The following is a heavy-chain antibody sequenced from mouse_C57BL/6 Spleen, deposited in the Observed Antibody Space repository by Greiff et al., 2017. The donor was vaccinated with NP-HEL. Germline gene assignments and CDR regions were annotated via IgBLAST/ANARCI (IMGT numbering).Heavy chain of an antibody. Sequence: EVKLMESGGDLVKPGGSLKLSCAASGFTFSSYGMSWVRQTPDKRLEWVATISRGGSYTYYPDSVKGRFTMSRDNAKNTLYLQMSSLKSEDTAMYYCARLYFYGSSYWYYEVWGTGTTVTVSS. CDR1: GFTFSSYG. CDR2: ISRGGSYT. J-gene: IGHJ1*03. V-gene: IGHV5-6*01. D-gene: IGHD1-1*01. CDR3: ARLYFYGSSYWYYEV.